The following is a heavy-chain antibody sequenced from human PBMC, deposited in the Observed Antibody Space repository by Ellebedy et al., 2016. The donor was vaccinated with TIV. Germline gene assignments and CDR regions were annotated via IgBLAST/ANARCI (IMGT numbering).Heavy chain of an antibody. D-gene: IGHD3-3*01. CDR3: AKDNDFWSGYSPLFDY. V-gene: IGHV3-74*01. J-gene: IGHJ4*02. CDR2: INSDGSST. CDR1: GFTFSSYW. Sequence: GESLKISXAASGFTFSSYWTHWVRQAPGKGLVWVSRINSDGSSTSYADSVKGRFTISRDNAKNTLYLQMNSLRAEDTAVYYCAKDNDFWSGYSPLFDYWGQGTLVTVSS.